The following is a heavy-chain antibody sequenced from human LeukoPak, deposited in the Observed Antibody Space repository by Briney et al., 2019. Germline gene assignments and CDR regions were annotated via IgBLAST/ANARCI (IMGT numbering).Heavy chain of an antibody. CDR3: VRFDVGFDS. CDR2: ISKRSGHI. J-gene: IGHJ4*02. Sequence: GWSLRLSCAASGFTFKSFVMGWVRQAPGRGLEWVSYISKRSGHIYHTDSVEGRFTTSRDNANDSVYLQMNNLRVEDTAIYFCVRFDVGFDSWGQGALVTVSS. CDR1: GFTFKSFV. D-gene: IGHD3-9*01. V-gene: IGHV3-21*05.